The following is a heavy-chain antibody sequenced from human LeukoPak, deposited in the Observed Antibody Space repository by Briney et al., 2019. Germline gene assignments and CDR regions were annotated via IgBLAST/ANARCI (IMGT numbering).Heavy chain of an antibody. V-gene: IGHV1-2*02. D-gene: IGHD6-19*01. J-gene: IGHJ3*02. Sequence: ASVKVSCKASGDNFTGYYMQWVRQAPGKGLEWMGWVNPNSGGTNYAQKFQGRVTMTRDTSISTAYMELSRLRSDDTAVYYCALSGWYVRAFDIWGQGTMVTVSS. CDR3: ALSGWYVRAFDI. CDR2: VNPNSGGT. CDR1: GDNFTGYY.